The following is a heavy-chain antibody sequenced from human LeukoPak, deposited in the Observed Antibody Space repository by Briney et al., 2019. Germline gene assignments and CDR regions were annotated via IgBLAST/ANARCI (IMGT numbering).Heavy chain of an antibody. CDR3: ARVVVVSVFDY. CDR1: GGSISSGGYY. D-gene: IGHD2-15*01. J-gene: IGHJ4*02. CDR2: IYYSGST. V-gene: IGHV4-31*03. Sequence: SQALSLTCTVSGGSISSGGYYWSWIRQHPGKGLEWIGYIYYSGSTYYNPSLKSRVTISVDTSKNQFSLKLSSVTAADTAVYYCARVVVVSVFDYWGQGTLVTVSS.